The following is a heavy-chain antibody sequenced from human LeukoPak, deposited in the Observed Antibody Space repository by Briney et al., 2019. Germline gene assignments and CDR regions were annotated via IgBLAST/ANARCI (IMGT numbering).Heavy chain of an antibody. CDR1: GYTFTSYY. Sequence: APVKVSCKASGYTFTSYYMDWVRQAPGQGLEWMGIINPSGGSTSYAQKFQGRVTMTRDTATSTVYMELSSLRSEDTAVYYCARGSLPAPGWFDPWGQGTLVTVSS. J-gene: IGHJ5*02. D-gene: IGHD2-2*01. CDR2: INPSGGST. V-gene: IGHV1-46*01. CDR3: ARGSLPAPGWFDP.